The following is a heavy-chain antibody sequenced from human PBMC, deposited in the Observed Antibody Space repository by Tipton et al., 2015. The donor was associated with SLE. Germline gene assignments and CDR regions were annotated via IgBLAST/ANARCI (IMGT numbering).Heavy chain of an antibody. D-gene: IGHD3-9*01. CDR1: GGSISSSNW. V-gene: IGHV4-4*02. CDR3: ARAPYYDILTGYGAFDI. J-gene: IGHJ3*02. CDR2: IYHSGST. Sequence: TLSLTCAVSGGSISSSNWWSWVRQPPGKGLEWIGEIYHSGSTNYNPSLKSRVTISVDKSKNQFSLKLSPVTAADTAVYYCARAPYYDILTGYGAFDIWGQGTMVTVSS.